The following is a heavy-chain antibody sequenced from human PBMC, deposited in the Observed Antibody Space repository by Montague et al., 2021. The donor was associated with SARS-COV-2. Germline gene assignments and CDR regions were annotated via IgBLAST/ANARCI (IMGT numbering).Heavy chain of an antibody. Sequence: SETLSLTCTVSGVSISSSSYYWGWIRQPPGKGLEWIGSIYYSGSTYYNPSLKSRVTISVDTSKNQFSLKLSSVTAADTAVYYCARHGKTRIAMIVVVIGYFDRWGRGTLVTVSS. J-gene: IGHJ4*01. CDR1: GVSISSSSYY. CDR2: IYYSGST. CDR3: ARHGKTRIAMIVVVIGYFDR. V-gene: IGHV4-39*01. D-gene: IGHD3-22*01.